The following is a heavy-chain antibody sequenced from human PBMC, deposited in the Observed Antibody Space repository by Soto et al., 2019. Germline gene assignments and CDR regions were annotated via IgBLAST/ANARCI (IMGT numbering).Heavy chain of an antibody. D-gene: IGHD3-16*02. V-gene: IGHV1-2*04. CDR1: GYTFTGYY. J-gene: IGHJ3*01. CDR2: INPNSGGT. CDR3: ATDRGPAHVWGSSRSDALDL. Sequence: ASVKVSCKASGYTFTGYYMHWVRQAPGQGLEWMGWINPNSGGTNYAQKFQGWVTMTRDTSISTAYMELSRLRSDDTAVYYCATDRGPAHVWGSSRSDALDLWGQGTMATVSS.